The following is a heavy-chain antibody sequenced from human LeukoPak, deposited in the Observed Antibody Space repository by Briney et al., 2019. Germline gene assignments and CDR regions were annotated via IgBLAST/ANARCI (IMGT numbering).Heavy chain of an antibody. CDR1: GYSFTSYW. CDR2: IYPGDSDT. D-gene: IGHD3-3*01. CDR3: ARQTTIFGVGPNPRSYNWFDP. V-gene: IGHV5-51*01. Sequence: GESLKISCKGSGYSFTSYWIGWVRQMPGKGLEWMGIIYPGDSDTRYSPSFQGQVTISADKTISTAYLQWSSLKASDTAMYYCARQTTIFGVGPNPRSYNWFDPWGQGTLVTVSS. J-gene: IGHJ5*02.